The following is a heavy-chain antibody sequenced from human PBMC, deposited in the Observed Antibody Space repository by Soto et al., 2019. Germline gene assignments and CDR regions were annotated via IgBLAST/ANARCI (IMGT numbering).Heavy chain of an antibody. CDR3: ARALPAYYYDSSGYFDY. J-gene: IGHJ4*02. V-gene: IGHV4-34*01. Sequence: SETLSLTCAVYVGSFSSYYWIWIRQPPGKGLEWIGEINHSGSTNYNPSLKSRVTISVDTSKNQFSLKLSSVTAADTAVYYCARALPAYYYDSSGYFDYWGQGTLVTVSS. CDR2: INHSGST. CDR1: VGSFSSYY. D-gene: IGHD3-22*01.